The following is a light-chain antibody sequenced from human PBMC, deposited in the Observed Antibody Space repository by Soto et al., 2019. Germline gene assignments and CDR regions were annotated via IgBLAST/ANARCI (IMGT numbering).Light chain of an antibody. CDR3: QQYNSYTWT. V-gene: IGKV1-5*01. J-gene: IGKJ1*01. CDR1: QRISSW. CDR2: DAS. Sequence: DIQMTQSPSTLSASVGDRVTITCRASQRISSWLAWYQQKPGKAPKLLIYDASSLESGVPSRFSCSGSGTEFSLNISSLQTDEFATYDCQQYNSYTWTFGQGTKVEIK.